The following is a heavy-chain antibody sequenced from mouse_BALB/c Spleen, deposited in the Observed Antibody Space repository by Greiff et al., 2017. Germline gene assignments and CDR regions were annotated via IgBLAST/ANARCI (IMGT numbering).Heavy chain of an antibody. D-gene: IGHD1-3*01. J-gene: IGHJ2*01. V-gene: IGHV1-82*01. CDR3: ARSYRESLYYFDY. CDR2: IYPGDGDT. CDR1: GYAFSSSW. Sequence: VQLQQSGPELVKPGASVKISCKASGYAFSSSWMNWVKQRPGQGLEWIGRIYPGDGDTNYNGKFKGKATLTADKSSSTAYMQLSSLTSVDSAVYFYARSYRESLYYFDYWGQGTTLTVSS.